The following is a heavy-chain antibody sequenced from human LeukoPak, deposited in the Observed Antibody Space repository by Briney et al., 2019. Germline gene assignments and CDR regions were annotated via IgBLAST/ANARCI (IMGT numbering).Heavy chain of an antibody. V-gene: IGHV4-34*01. CDR1: GGSFSGYY. J-gene: IGHJ6*03. CDR2: INHSGST. D-gene: IGHD6-13*01. Sequence: SETLSLTCAVYGGSFSGYYWSWIRQPPGKGLEWIGEINHSGSTNYNPSLKSRVTISVDTSKNQLSLKLSSVTAADTAVYYCARVVGLTGYSSSWYSGYYYYMDVWGKGTTVTVSS. CDR3: ARVVGLTGYSSSWYSGYYYYMDV.